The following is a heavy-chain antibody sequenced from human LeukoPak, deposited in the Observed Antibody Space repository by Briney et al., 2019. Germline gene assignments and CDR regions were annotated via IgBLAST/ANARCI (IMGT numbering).Heavy chain of an antibody. J-gene: IGHJ6*02. CDR3: SPLSGVRGVMPSGVGV. D-gene: IGHD3-10*01. CDR1: GFTFSRYG. Sequence: PGGSLRLSCAASGFTFSRYGMHWVRQAPGKGLEWVAVISYDGSNKYYADSVKGRFTISRDNSKNTLYVQMNSLRAEDTAVYYCSPLSGVRGVMPSGVGVWGQGTTVTVSS. CDR2: ISYDGSNK. V-gene: IGHV3-30*03.